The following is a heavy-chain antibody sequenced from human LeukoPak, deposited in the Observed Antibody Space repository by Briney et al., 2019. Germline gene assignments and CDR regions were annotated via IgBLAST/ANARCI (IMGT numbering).Heavy chain of an antibody. V-gene: IGHV3-74*01. CDR1: GFTFSSYW. CDR2: INSDGSVT. J-gene: IGHJ4*02. Sequence: GGSLRLSCAASGFTFSSYWMHWVRQAPGKGLMWVSHINSDGSVTRYADSVKGRFTISRDNAKNALYLQMNSLRAEDTAVYYCARGSVGGELAYWGQGTLVTVSS. D-gene: IGHD3-16*01. CDR3: ARGSVGGELAY.